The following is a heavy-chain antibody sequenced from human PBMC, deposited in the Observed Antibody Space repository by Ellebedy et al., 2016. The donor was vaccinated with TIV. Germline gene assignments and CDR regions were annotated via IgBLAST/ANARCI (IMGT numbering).Heavy chain of an antibody. D-gene: IGHD1-1*01. Sequence: GESLKISCAASGFTVSRNYMSWVRQAPGKGLEWVSVIYTGGTTYYPDSVKGRFTISRDTSKNTLYLQMNSLRAEDTAVYYCAREHMTSTGSPLDYWGQGTLVTVSS. J-gene: IGHJ4*02. CDR2: IYTGGTT. CDR3: AREHMTSTGSPLDY. CDR1: GFTVSRNY. V-gene: IGHV3-53*05.